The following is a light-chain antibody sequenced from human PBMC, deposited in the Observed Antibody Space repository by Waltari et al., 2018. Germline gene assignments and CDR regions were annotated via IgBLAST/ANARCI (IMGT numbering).Light chain of an antibody. Sequence: EIVMPQSPATLSVAPGERATLSCRASQSISSNLAWYQQKPGQAPRLLVYETSTRATGIPARFRGSGSGTEFSLTITSLQSEDSALYYCQQYNVWPPITFGQGTRLEIQ. CDR2: ETS. CDR3: QQYNVWPPIT. CDR1: QSISSN. V-gene: IGKV3-15*01. J-gene: IGKJ5*01.